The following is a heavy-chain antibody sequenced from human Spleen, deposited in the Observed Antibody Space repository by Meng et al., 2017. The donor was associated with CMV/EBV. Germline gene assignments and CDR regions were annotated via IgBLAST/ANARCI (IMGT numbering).Heavy chain of an antibody. Sequence: FNNYAITWVRQAPGQGLESMGGVIPRLGVPDFAQKFQGRVTISADKATSVVYMELSSLSSEDTGVYYCASHFHLGYCNTPTCYRSFDPWGQGTLVTVSS. CDR3: ASHFHLGYCNTPTCYRSFDP. D-gene: IGHD2-2*02. V-gene: IGHV1-69*10. CDR1: FNNYA. CDR2: VIPRLGVP. J-gene: IGHJ5*02.